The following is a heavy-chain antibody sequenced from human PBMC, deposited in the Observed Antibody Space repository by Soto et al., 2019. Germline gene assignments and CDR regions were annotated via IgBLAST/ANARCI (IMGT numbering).Heavy chain of an antibody. CDR2: FDPEDGET. D-gene: IGHD2-2*01. V-gene: IGHV1-24*01. J-gene: IGHJ6*02. Sequence: QVQLVQSGAEVKKPGASVKVSCKVSGYTLTELSMHWVRQAPGKGLEWMGGFDPEDGETIYAQKFQGRVTMTEDTSTDTAEMELRSLRSEDTAVYYCATVAVVVPAAISIYYGMDVWGQGTTVTVSS. CDR1: GYTLTELS. CDR3: ATVAVVVPAAISIYYGMDV.